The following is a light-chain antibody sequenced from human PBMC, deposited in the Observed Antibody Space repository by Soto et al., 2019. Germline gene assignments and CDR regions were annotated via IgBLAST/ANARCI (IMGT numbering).Light chain of an antibody. CDR3: QKYKSAPQT. V-gene: IGKV1-27*01. J-gene: IGKJ1*01. Sequence: DIQMTQSPSSLSASVGDRVTITCRASQGIIDYLAWYQQKPGKAPKLLIYAASTLQSGVPSRFSGSGPGTDVTLTISSLQPDDVAPYYCQKYKSAPQTFGQGPKVEI. CDR2: AAS. CDR1: QGIIDY.